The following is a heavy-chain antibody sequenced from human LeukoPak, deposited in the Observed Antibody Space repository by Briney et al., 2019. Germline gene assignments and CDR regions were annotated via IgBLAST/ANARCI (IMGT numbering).Heavy chain of an antibody. V-gene: IGHV4-4*07. CDR2: IYSSGTT. CDR1: GGSISNYY. Sequence: SETLSLTCTVSGGSISNYYWSWIRQPAGKGLEWIGRIYSSGTTIYNPSLKSRVTISVDTSKNQFSLKLSSVTAADTAVYYCARMRTRVVTLFDYWGQGTLVTVSS. CDR3: ARMRTRVVTLFDY. J-gene: IGHJ4*02. D-gene: IGHD2-21*02.